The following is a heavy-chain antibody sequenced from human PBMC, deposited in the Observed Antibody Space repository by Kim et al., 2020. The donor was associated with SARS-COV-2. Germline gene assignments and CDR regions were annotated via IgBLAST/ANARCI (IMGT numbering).Heavy chain of an antibody. CDR3: ARGDYGDYELSDY. V-gene: IGHV1-2*06. J-gene: IGHJ4*02. D-gene: IGHD4-17*01. CDR2: INPNSGGT. CDR1: GYTFTGYY. Sequence: ASVKVSCKASGYTFTGYYMHWVRQAPGQGLEWMGRINPNSGGTNYAQKFQGRVTMTRDTSISTAYMELSRLRSDDTAVYYCARGDYGDYELSDYWGQGTLVTVSS.